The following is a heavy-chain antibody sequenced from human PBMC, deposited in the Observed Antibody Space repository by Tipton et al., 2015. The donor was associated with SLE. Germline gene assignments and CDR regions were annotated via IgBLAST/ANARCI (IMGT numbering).Heavy chain of an antibody. V-gene: IGHV4-39*07. Sequence: TLSLTCTVSGGSISSSRYYWGWIRQPPGKGLEWIGSIYYSGSTYYNPSLKSRVTISVDTSKNQFSLKLSSVTAADTAVYYCARDLEAFDIWGQGTMVTVSS. CDR1: GGSISSSRYY. J-gene: IGHJ3*02. D-gene: IGHD1-1*01. CDR2: IYYSGST. CDR3: ARDLEAFDI.